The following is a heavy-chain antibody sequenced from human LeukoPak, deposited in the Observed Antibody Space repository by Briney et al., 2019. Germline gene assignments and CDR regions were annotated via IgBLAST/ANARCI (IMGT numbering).Heavy chain of an antibody. V-gene: IGHV3-30*02. CDR3: TTDTRIVGATGFDY. Sequence: PGGSLRLSCAASGFTFSSYGMHWVRQAPGKGLEWVAFIRYDGSNKYYADSVKGRFTISRDNSKNTLYLQMNGLKTEDTAMYYCTTDTRIVGATGFDYWGQGTLVTVSS. J-gene: IGHJ4*02. CDR2: IRYDGSNK. CDR1: GFTFSSYG. D-gene: IGHD1-26*01.